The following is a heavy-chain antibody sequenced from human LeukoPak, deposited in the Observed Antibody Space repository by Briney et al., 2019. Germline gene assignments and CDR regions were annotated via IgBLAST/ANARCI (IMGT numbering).Heavy chain of an antibody. D-gene: IGHD3-10*01. V-gene: IGHV4-31*03. CDR2: IYYSGST. J-gene: IGHJ2*01. CDR3: ASHGSGSYYRYFDL. Sequence: PSQTLSLTCTVSGGSISSGGYYWSWIRQPPGKGLEWIGYIYYSGSTYYNPSLKSRVTISEDTSKNQFSLKLSSVTAADTAVYYCASHGSGSYYRYFDLWGRGTLVTVSS. CDR1: GGSISSGGYY.